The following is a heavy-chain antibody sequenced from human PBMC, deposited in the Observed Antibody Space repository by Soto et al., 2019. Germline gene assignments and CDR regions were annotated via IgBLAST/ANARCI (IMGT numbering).Heavy chain of an antibody. CDR1: GGTFSSYA. Sequence: QVQLVQSGAEVKKPGSSVKVSCKASGGTFSSYAISWVRQAPGQGLEWMEGIIPIFGTANYAQKFQGRVTITADDSTSTADMELSSLRSEDTAVYSCARDRDSSSWYSYYGMDVWGPGTTVTVSS. J-gene: IGHJ6*02. CDR3: ARDRDSSSWYSYYGMDV. V-gene: IGHV1-69*01. CDR2: IIPIFGTA. D-gene: IGHD6-13*01.